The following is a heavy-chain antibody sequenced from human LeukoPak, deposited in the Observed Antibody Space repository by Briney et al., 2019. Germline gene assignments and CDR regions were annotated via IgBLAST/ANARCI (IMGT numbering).Heavy chain of an antibody. CDR3: ARGSSWSPRGTFGY. Sequence: GGSLRLSCAASGFTFSSYSMNWVRQAPGKGLEWVSYISSSSSTIYYADSVKGRFTISRDNAKNSLYLQMNSLRDEDTAVYYCARGSSWSPRGTFGYWGQGTLVTVST. CDR2: ISSSSSTI. D-gene: IGHD6-19*01. CDR1: GFTFSSYS. J-gene: IGHJ4*02. V-gene: IGHV3-48*02.